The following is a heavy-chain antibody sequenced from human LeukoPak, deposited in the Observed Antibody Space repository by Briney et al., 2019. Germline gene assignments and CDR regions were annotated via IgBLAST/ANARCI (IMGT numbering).Heavy chain of an antibody. Sequence: PGGSLRLSCAASGFTFSSYEMNWVRQAPGKGLEWVSYISSSGSTIYYADSVKGRFTISRDNAKNSLYLQMNSLRAEDTAVYYCASGYSYGDYLFDYWGQGTLVTVSS. CDR3: ASGYSYGDYLFDY. CDR2: ISSSGSTI. CDR1: GFTFSSYE. J-gene: IGHJ4*02. V-gene: IGHV3-48*03. D-gene: IGHD5-18*01.